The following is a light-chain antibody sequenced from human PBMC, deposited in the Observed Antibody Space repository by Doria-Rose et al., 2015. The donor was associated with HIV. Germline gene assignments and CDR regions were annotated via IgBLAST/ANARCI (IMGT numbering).Light chain of an antibody. CDR3: HQYGTSWT. Sequence: TQSPGTLSLSPGDRATLSCRASQSFSSTYLAWYQQKPGSAPSLLIYDGATRATGIPDRFSASGSGTDFTLTINRLEPEDVALYYCHQYGTSWTFGQGTKVEI. V-gene: IGKV3-20*01. CDR1: QSFSSTY. CDR2: DGA. J-gene: IGKJ1*01.